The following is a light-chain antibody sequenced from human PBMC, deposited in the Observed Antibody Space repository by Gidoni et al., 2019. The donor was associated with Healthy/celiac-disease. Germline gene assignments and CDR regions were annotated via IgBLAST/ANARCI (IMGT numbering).Light chain of an antibody. J-gene: IGKJ1*01. CDR3: QQSYSTLRT. V-gene: IGKV1-39*01. CDR2: AAS. Sequence: DIQLTQSPSSLSASVRDRVTITCRASQSISSYLNWYQQQPGKAPKLLIYAASSLQIGVPSRFSGSGSGTDFTLTISSRQPEDFATYYFQQSYSTLRTFGQGTKVEIK. CDR1: QSISSY.